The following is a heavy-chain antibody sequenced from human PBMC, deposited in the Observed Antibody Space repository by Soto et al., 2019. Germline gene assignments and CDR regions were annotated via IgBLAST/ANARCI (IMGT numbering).Heavy chain of an antibody. CDR3: ARHHHHSPLYYYDSSGSLLFDY. J-gene: IGHJ4*02. Sequence: SATLSLTCTVSGGSISSSSYYWGWIRQPPGKGLEWIGSIYYSGSTYYNPSLKSRVTISVDTSKNQFSLKLSSVTAADTAVYYCARHHHHSPLYYYDSSGSLLFDYWGQGTLVTVS. CDR1: GGSISSSSYY. CDR2: IYYSGST. V-gene: IGHV4-39*01. D-gene: IGHD3-22*01.